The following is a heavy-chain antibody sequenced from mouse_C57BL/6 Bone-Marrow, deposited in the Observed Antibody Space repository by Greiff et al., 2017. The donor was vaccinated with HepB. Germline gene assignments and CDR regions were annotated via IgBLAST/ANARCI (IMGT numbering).Heavy chain of an antibody. V-gene: IGHV5-4*03. CDR2: ISDGGSYT. J-gene: IGHJ4*01. Sequence: EVKLMESGGGLVKPGGSLKLSCAASGFTFSSYAMSWVRQTPEKRLEWVATISDGGSYTYYPDNVKGRFTISRDNAKNNLYLQMSHLKSEDTAMYYCARGDYYGRGTYAMDYWGQGTSVTVSS. CDR1: GFTFSSYA. CDR3: ARGDYYGRGTYAMDY. D-gene: IGHD1-1*01.